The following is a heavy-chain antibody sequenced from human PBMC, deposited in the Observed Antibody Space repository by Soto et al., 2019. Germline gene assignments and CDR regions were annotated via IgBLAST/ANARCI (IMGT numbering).Heavy chain of an antibody. V-gene: IGHV4-59*01. CDR2: IYYSGST. Sequence: QVQLQESGPGLVKPSETLSLTCTVSVGSISSYYWSWIRQPPGKGLEWIGYIYYSGSTNYNPSLKSRVTISVDTSKNQFSLKLSSVTAADTAVYYCARDRRSGSRYYYYGMDVWGQGTTVTVSS. J-gene: IGHJ6*02. D-gene: IGHD1-26*01. CDR3: ARDRRSGSRYYYYGMDV. CDR1: VGSISSYY.